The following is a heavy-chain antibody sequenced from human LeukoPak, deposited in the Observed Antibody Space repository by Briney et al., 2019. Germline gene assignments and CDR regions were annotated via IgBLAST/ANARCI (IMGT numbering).Heavy chain of an antibody. CDR1: GHSVPSNSAA. J-gene: IGHJ6*04. CDR2: KYYRSKRYN. D-gene: IGHD2-2*01. V-gene: IGHV6-1*01. CDR3: AREEVVVVPAAMRLYYYGMDV. Sequence: SQTLSLTCAISGHSVPSNSAAWNWISQSPSRGLEWQERKYYRSKRYNDYAVSVKSRITINPDTSKNLFSLQRNSVTPEDTAVYYCAREEVVVVPAAMRLYYYGMDVWGKGTTVTVSS.